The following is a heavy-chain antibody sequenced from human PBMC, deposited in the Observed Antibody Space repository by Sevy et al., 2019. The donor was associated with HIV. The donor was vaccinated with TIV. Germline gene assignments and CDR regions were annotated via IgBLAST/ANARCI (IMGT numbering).Heavy chain of an antibody. V-gene: IGHV4-59*13. D-gene: IGHD5-18*01. CDR2: IYYSGST. CDR1: GGSISSYY. Sequence: PSETLSLTCTVSGGSISSYYWSWIRQPPGKGLEWIGYIYYSGSTNYNPSLKSRVTISVDTSKNQFSLKLSSVTAADTAVYYCAREGIQLSGSGPYYYYRMDVWGQGTTVTVSS. J-gene: IGHJ6*02. CDR3: AREGIQLSGSGPYYYYRMDV.